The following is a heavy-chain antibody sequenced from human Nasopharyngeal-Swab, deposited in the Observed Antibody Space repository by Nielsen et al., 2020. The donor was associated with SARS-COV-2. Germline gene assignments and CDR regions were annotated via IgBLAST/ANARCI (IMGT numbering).Heavy chain of an antibody. CDR2: INPNSGGT. CDR1: GGTFSSYA. J-gene: IGHJ4*02. CDR3: ARDQAARLSHAGY. Sequence: ASVKVSCKASGGTFSSYAISWVRQAPGQGLEWMGRINPNSGGTNYAQKFQGRVTMTRDTSTSTVYMELSSLRSEDTAVYYCARDQAARLSHAGYWGQGTLVTVSS. V-gene: IGHV1-2*06. D-gene: IGHD6-6*01.